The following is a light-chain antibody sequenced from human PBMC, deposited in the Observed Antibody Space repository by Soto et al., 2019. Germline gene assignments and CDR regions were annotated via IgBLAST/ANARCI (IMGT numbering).Light chain of an antibody. CDR2: DVS. CDR3: CSYAGSNVV. CDR1: SSDVGGYNY. V-gene: IGLV2-11*01. J-gene: IGLJ2*01. Sequence: QSALTQPRSVSGSPGQSVTISCTGTSSDVGGYNYVSWYQQHPGKAPKLMIYDVSKRPSGVPDRFSGSMSGNTASLTISGLQAEDEADYYCCSYAGSNVVFGGGTKLTVL.